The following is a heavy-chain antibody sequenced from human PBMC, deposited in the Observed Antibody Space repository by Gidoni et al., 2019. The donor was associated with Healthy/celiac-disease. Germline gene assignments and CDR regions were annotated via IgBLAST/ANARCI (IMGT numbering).Heavy chain of an antibody. J-gene: IGHJ4*02. V-gene: IGHV3-30*02. CDR1: GFTFSTSG. Sequence: QVQLVESGGGVVQPGGSLRLSCAPSGFTFSTSGMHWVRQAPGKGLEWVAFIRYDGSYKYYADSVKGRFTISRDNSKNTLFLQMNSLRAEDTAVYYCAKDLPYYDSSGPLYWGQGTLVTVSS. CDR2: IRYDGSYK. D-gene: IGHD3-22*01. CDR3: AKDLPYYDSSGPLY.